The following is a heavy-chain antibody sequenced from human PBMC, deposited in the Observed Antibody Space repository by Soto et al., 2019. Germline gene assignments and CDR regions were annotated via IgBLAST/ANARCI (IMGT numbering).Heavy chain of an antibody. CDR3: ARAAAGILFDY. D-gene: IGHD6-13*01. Sequence: SETLFLTCTVSGGSISSYYWSWIRQPPGKGLEWIGYIYYSGSTNYNPSLKSRVTISVDTSKNQFSLKLSSVTAADTAVYYCARAAAGILFDYWGQGTLVTVSS. CDR2: IYYSGST. V-gene: IGHV4-59*01. CDR1: GGSISSYY. J-gene: IGHJ4*02.